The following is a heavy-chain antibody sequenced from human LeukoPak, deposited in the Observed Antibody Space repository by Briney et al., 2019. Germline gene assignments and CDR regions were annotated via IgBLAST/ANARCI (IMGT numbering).Heavy chain of an antibody. D-gene: IGHD6-13*01. CDR1: GGSVSSGSYY. Sequence: SETLSLTCTVSGGSVSSGSYYWSWIRQPPGKGLEWIGYIYYSGSTNYNPSLKSRVTISVDTSKNQFSLKLSSVTAADTAVYYCARGIAAAGIAYWGQGTPVTVSS. V-gene: IGHV4-61*01. J-gene: IGHJ4*02. CDR2: IYYSGST. CDR3: ARGIAAAGIAY.